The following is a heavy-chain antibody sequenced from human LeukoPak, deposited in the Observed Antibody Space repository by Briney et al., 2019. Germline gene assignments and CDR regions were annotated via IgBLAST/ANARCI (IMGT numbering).Heavy chain of an antibody. V-gene: IGHV4-61*02. J-gene: IGHJ6*03. CDR3: ARARPDLKLDPIVVVPAVTYYYYYMDV. CDR2: IYTSGST. Sequence: PSQTLSLTCTVSGGSISSGSYYWSWIRQPAGKGLEWIGRIYTSGSTNYNPSLKSRVTISVDTSKNQFSLKLSSVTAADTAVYYCARARPDLKLDPIVVVPAVTYYYYYMDVWGKGTTVTVSS. CDR1: GGSISSGSYY. D-gene: IGHD2-2*01.